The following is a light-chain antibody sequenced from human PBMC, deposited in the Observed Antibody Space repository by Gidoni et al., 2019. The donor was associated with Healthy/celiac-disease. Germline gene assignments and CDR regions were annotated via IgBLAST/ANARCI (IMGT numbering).Light chain of an antibody. CDR2: DVS. CDR1: SSDVGGYNY. CDR3: SSYTSSSTSWV. Sequence: QSALTQPASVSGSPGQSITISCTGTSSDVGGYNYVSWYQQHPGKAPKLMIYDVSNRPSGVSNRFSGSKSGNTASLTISGLQAEEEADYYCSSYTSSSTSWVFGGGTKLTVL. V-gene: IGLV2-14*01. J-gene: IGLJ3*02.